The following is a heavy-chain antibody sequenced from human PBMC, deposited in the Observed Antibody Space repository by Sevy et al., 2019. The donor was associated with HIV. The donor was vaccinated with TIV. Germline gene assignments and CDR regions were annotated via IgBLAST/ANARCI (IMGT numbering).Heavy chain of an antibody. Sequence: GGSLRLSCAASGFTFSSYNMNWVRQVPGKGLEWVSFVFSSSSYIYYADSVKGRFTISRDNAKNSLYLQMNSLRAEDTAVYYCARDKTILEGRYGMDVWGQGTTVTVSS. CDR1: GFTFSSYN. V-gene: IGHV3-21*01. D-gene: IGHD3-3*01. CDR3: ARDKTILEGRYGMDV. J-gene: IGHJ6*02. CDR2: VFSSSSYI.